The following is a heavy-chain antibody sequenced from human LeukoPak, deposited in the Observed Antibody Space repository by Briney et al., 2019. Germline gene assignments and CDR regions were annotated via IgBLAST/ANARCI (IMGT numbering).Heavy chain of an antibody. V-gene: IGHV3-21*01. CDR2: ISTSGTYI. CDR3: ARDGSGSYYSDAFDV. J-gene: IGHJ3*01. D-gene: IGHD3-10*01. CDR1: GFTFSSYA. Sequence: GGSLRLSCVASGFTFSSYAMSWVRLAPGKGLEWVSSISTSGTYIYYADSVKGRFTISRDNAKNSLYLQMNSLRAEDTAVYYCARDGSGSYYSDAFDVWGQGTMVTVAS.